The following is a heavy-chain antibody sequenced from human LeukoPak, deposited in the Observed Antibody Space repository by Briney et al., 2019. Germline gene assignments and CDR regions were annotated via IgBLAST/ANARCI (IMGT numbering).Heavy chain of an antibody. Sequence: PGGSLRLSCAASGSTFSSYTMNWVRQAPGKGLEWVSSISSSSFIYYADSVKGRFTISRDNSKNTLYLQMNSLRAEDTAVYYCARDFGTTVTTFGAVDIWGQGTKVIVSS. D-gene: IGHD4-17*01. CDR1: GSTFSSYT. J-gene: IGHJ3*02. CDR2: ISSSSFI. CDR3: ARDFGTTVTTFGAVDI. V-gene: IGHV3-21*01.